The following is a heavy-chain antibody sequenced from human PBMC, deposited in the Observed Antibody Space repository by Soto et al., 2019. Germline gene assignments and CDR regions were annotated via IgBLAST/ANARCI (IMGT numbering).Heavy chain of an antibody. D-gene: IGHD2-21*01. J-gene: IGHJ3*01. CDR1: GYTFISYA. CDR3: ARPGPYPLVAFAL. Sequence: QVQLVQSGAEVKKPGASVNVSCKASGYTFISYAIHWVRQAPGQRPEWMGWINAATGKTKYSQQFHGRVTITRDTSASTAHMELSSLRSEDTAVYYCARPGPYPLVAFALSGQGTMVTVSS. V-gene: IGHV1-3*01. CDR2: INAATGKT.